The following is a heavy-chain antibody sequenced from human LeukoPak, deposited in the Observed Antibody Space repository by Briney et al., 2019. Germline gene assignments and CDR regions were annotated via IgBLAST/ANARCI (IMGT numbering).Heavy chain of an antibody. J-gene: IGHJ4*02. Sequence: GVSLRLSCAASGFTFSSYAMSWVRQAPRKGLEWVSAISGSGGSTYYADSVKGRFTISRDNSKNTLYLQMNSLRAEDTAVYYCAKPIAKNTAPDYWGQGTLVTVSS. CDR2: ISGSGGST. CDR1: GFTFSSYA. V-gene: IGHV3-23*01. CDR3: AKPIAKNTAPDY. D-gene: IGHD5-18*01.